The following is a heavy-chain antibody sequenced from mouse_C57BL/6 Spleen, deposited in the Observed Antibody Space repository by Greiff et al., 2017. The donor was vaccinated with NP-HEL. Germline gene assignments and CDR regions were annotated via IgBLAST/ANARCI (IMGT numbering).Heavy chain of an antibody. D-gene: IGHD2-2*01. J-gene: IGHJ4*01. V-gene: IGHV1-4*01. CDR1: GYTFTSYT. CDR2: INPSSGYT. Sequence: QVHVKQSGAELARPGASVKMSCKASGYTFTSYTMHWVKQRPGQGLEWIGYINPSSGYTKYNQKFKDKATLTADKSSSTAYMQLSSLTSEDSAVYYCARWLPIYAMDYWGQGTSVTVSS. CDR3: ARWLPIYAMDY.